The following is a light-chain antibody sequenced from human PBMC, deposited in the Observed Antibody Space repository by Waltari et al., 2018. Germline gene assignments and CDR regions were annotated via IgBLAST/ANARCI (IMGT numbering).Light chain of an antibody. J-gene: IGKJ4*01. CDR1: QNVTTY. CDR3: QHYNNWPLT. Sequence: ELVMTQSPATLSVSPGERATLSCRASQNVTTYFAWYQQKPGQAPRLLINRASIRATDIPGRFSGSGSGTEFTLTISGLQSEDFAVYFCQHYNNWPLTFGGGTKVEIK. CDR2: RAS. V-gene: IGKV3-15*01.